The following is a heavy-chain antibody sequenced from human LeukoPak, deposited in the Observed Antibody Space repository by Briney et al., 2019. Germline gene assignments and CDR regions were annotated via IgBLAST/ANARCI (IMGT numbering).Heavy chain of an antibody. CDR2: INHSGST. CDR1: GGSFSGYY. D-gene: IGHD3-10*01. V-gene: IGHV4-34*01. J-gene: IGHJ6*02. CDR3: ARSIYYGSMHYGMDV. Sequence: SETLSLTCAVYGGSFSGYYWSWIRQPPGKGLEWIGEINHSGSTNYNPSLKSRVTISVDTSKNQFSLKLSSVTAADTAVYYCARSIYYGSMHYGMDVWGQGTTVTVSS.